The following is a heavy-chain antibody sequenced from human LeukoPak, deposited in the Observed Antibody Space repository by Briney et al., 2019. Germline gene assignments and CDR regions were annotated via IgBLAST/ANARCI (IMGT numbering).Heavy chain of an antibody. D-gene: IGHD2-2*01. J-gene: IGHJ4*02. CDR2: IKQDGSEK. CDR3: VRGFCSSTSCLRHLDY. Sequence: AGGSLRLSCAASGFTFSSYWMSWVRQAPGKGLEWVANIKQDGSEKYYVDSVKGRFTISRDNAKNSLYLQMNSLRAEDTAVYYCVRGFCSSTSCLRHLDYWGQGTLVTVSS. CDR1: GFTFSSYW. V-gene: IGHV3-7*04.